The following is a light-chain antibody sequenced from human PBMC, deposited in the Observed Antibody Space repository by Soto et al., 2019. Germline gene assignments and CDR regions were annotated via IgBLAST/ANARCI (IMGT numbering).Light chain of an antibody. V-gene: IGKV3-11*01. CDR2: AAS. CDR3: QQRANWPPTWT. Sequence: EIVLTQSPATLSLSPGDRATLSCRTSQSVSGSLAWYQHKPGQAPRLLIYAASSRATGIPARFSGSGSGTDFTLTISSLEPEDSAVYYCQQRANWPPTWTFDQGTKVEIK. J-gene: IGKJ1*01. CDR1: QSVSGS.